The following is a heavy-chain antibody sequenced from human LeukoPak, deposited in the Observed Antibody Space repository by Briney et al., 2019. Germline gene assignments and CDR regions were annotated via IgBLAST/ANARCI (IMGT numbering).Heavy chain of an antibody. V-gene: IGHV1-58*02. CDR2: IVVGSGNT. Sequence: GASVKVSCKASGFTFTSSAMQWVRQARGQRLEWIGWIVVGSGNTNYAQKFQERVTITRNTSISTAYMELSSLRSEDTAVYYCARYSSGWYDLDYWGQGTLVTVSS. J-gene: IGHJ4*02. D-gene: IGHD6-19*01. CDR3: ARYSSGWYDLDY. CDR1: GFTFTSSA.